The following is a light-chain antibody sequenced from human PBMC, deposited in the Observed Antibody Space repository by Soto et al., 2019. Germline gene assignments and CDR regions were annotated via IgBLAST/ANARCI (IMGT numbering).Light chain of an antibody. CDR3: CSYAGSGPFVV. CDR1: SSDVGIYNL. V-gene: IGLV2-23*03. Sequence: QSVLTQPASVSGSPGQSITISCTGTSSDVGIYNLVSWYQQHPGKAPKLMIYEGSERPSGASNRFSGSKSGNTASLTISGLQAEDEADYYCCSYAGSGPFVVFGGGTKLTVL. J-gene: IGLJ2*01. CDR2: EGS.